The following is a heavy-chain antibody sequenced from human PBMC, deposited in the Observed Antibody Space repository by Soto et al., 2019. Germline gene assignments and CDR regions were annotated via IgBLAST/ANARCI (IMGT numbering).Heavy chain of an antibody. D-gene: IGHD3-22*01. CDR3: ARDHYYDSSGYSYFDY. CDR2: ISAYNGNT. V-gene: IGHV1-18*04. J-gene: IGHJ4*02. Sequence: RASVKVSCKASGYTFTSYGISWVRQAPGQGLEWMGWISAYNGNTNYAQKLQGRVTMTTDTSTSTAYMELRSLRSDDTAVYYCARDHYYDSSGYSYFDYWGQGTLVTVSS. CDR1: GYTFTSYG.